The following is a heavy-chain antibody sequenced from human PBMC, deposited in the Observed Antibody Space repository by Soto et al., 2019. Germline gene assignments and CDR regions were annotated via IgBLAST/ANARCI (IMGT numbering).Heavy chain of an antibody. D-gene: IGHD3-9*01. Sequence: GGSLRLSCAASGFTFSSYAMHWVRQAPGKGLEWASSISSSSSYIYYADSVKGRFTISRDNAKNSLYLQMNSLRAEDTAVYYCARSNHYYDILTGYIHFDYWGQGTLVTVSS. J-gene: IGHJ4*02. CDR2: ISSSSSYI. CDR1: GFTFSSYA. V-gene: IGHV3-21*01. CDR3: ARSNHYYDILTGYIHFDY.